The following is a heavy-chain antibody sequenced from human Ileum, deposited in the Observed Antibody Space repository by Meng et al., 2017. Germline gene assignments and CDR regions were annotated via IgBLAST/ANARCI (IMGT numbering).Heavy chain of an antibody. J-gene: IGHJ4*02. D-gene: IGHD2-2*01. CDR3: ARDCSSTSCQVSLDY. CDR1: GFTFSSYS. Sequence: GESLKISCAASGFTFSSYSMNWVRQAPGKGLEWVSSISSSSSYIYYADSVKGRFTISRDNAKNSLYLQMNSLRAEDTAVYYCARDCSSTSCQVSLDYWGPGTLVTVSS. CDR2: ISSSSSYI. V-gene: IGHV3-21*01.